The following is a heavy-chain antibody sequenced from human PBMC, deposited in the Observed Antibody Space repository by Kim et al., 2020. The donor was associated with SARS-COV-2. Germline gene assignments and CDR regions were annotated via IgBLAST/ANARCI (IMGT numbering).Heavy chain of an antibody. V-gene: IGHV3-53*01. CDR1: GFTVSSNY. J-gene: IGHJ3*02. CDR2: IYSGGST. Sequence: GGSLRLSCAASGFTVSSNYMSWVRQAPGKGLEWVSVIYSGGSTYYADSVKGRFTISRDNSKNTLYLQMNSLRAEDTAVYYCARDPVTTGTRAFDIWGQGTMVTVSS. CDR3: ARDPVTTGTRAFDI. D-gene: IGHD1-1*01.